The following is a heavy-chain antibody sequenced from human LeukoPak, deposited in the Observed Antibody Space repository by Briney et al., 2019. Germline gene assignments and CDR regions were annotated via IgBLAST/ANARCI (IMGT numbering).Heavy chain of an antibody. CDR3: ARATHALLQYFDWFYAFDI. CDR2: MNANSGYT. Sequence: ASVKVSCKASGYTCTSYDINWVRQATGQPLESMEWMNANSGYTGYAQKYQGRITRDRNTSIRPAYMELSSLSSEDTAVSDCARATHALLQYFDWFYAFDIWGQGTMVTVSS. D-gene: IGHD3-9*01. J-gene: IGHJ3*02. CDR1: GYTCTSYD. V-gene: IGHV1-8*01.